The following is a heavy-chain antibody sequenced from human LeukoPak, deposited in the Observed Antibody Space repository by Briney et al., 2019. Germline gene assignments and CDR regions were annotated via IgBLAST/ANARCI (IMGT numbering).Heavy chain of an antibody. CDR1: GYSFTNYW. J-gene: IGHJ5*02. CDR3: ARADSSGWLNDWLEP. V-gene: IGHV5-51*01. D-gene: IGHD6-13*01. CDR2: IHPGDSDT. Sequence: GESLKISCKGSGYSFTNYWIGWVRQMPGKGLEWMGIIHPGDSDTRYSPSFEGQVTISVDKSINTAYLQWSSLKASDTAMYYCARADSSGWLNDWLEPWGQGTLVTVSS.